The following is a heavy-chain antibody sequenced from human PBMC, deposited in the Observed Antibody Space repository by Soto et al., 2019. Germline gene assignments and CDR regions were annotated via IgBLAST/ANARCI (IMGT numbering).Heavy chain of an antibody. D-gene: IGHD2-21*02. Sequence: SETLSLTCIVSGESISSSSYYWGWIRQPPGKGLEWIGSIYYSGRTYYNPSFKSRVTISIDTSKNQFSLKFSSVTATDTAVYYCARQRTTVVTQTYYDHWGKGVLVPLSS. CDR1: GESISSSSYY. CDR3: ARQRTTVVTQTYYDH. CDR2: IYYSGRT. J-gene: IGHJ4*02. V-gene: IGHV4-39*01.